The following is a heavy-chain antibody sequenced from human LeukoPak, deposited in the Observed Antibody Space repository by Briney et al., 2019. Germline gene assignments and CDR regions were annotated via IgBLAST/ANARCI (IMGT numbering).Heavy chain of an antibody. D-gene: IGHD7-27*01. CDR2: ISYSGST. CDR3: ASNWGGDEYYFDY. J-gene: IGHJ4*02. Sequence: PSETLSLTCTVSGGSISSSRYYWGWIRQPPGKGLDWIGSISYSGSTYYNSSLKSRVTISVDTSKNQFSLRLSSVTAADTAVYYCASNWGGDEYYFDYWDQGSLVTVSS. V-gene: IGHV4-39*01. CDR1: GGSISSSRYY.